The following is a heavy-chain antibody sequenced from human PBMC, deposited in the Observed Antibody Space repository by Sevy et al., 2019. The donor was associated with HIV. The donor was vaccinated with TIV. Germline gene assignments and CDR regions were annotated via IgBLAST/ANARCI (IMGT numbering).Heavy chain of an antibody. J-gene: IGHJ3*01. V-gene: IGHV3-9*01. Sequence: GGSLRLSCEGSGFTFGDHAMHWVRQAPGKGLEWVSGITWNSDSVAYADSVKGRFTISRDDARKSLYLQMNSLRTDDTPFYYCALVRDSYAFEVWGQGTMVTVSS. D-gene: IGHD2-15*01. CDR1: GFTFGDHA. CDR2: ITWNSDSV. CDR3: ALVRDSYAFEV.